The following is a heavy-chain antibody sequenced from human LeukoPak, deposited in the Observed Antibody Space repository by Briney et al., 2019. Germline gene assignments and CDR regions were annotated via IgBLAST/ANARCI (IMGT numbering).Heavy chain of an antibody. CDR2: ITGSSGST. D-gene: IGHD6-6*01. CDR3: ASPIATRQGYYYYGMDV. V-gene: IGHV3-23*01. J-gene: IGHJ6*02. Sequence: GGSLRLSCAASGFTFSNAWMSWVRQAPGKGLEWVSAITGSSGSTDYADSVKGRFTISRDNSKKTLYLQMNSLRAEDTAVYYCASPIATRQGYYYYGMDVWGQGTTVTVSS. CDR1: GFTFSNAW.